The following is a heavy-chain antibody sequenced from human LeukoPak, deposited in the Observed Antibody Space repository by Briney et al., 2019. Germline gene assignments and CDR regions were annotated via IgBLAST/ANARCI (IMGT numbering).Heavy chain of an antibody. V-gene: IGHV3-48*04. Sequence: GGSLRLPCAASGFIFSTSTMNWVRQAPGKGLEWVSYISSSSSTVFHADSVKGRFTISRDNAKSSLFLHMNSLRAEDTAIYYCVRDSYYAFDIWGQGTVVAVSS. CDR2: ISSSSSTV. D-gene: IGHD2-8*01. J-gene: IGHJ3*02. CDR1: GFIFSTST. CDR3: VRDSYYAFDI.